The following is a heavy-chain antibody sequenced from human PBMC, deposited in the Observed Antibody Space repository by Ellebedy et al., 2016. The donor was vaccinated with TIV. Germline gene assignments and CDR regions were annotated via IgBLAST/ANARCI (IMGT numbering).Heavy chain of an antibody. V-gene: IGHV4-61*01. CDR2: MYNSGRS. Sequence: SETLSLTXSVSGASVNSGTYSWNWFRQPPGKGLEWIGYMYNSGRSNYNPSLKSRVTISVDSSKDQFSLNLQSVTAVDTALYYCARGVLSGFGRHFDYWGQGTLVTVS. D-gene: IGHD3-3*01. CDR3: ARGVLSGFGRHFDY. CDR1: GASVNSGTYS. J-gene: IGHJ4*02.